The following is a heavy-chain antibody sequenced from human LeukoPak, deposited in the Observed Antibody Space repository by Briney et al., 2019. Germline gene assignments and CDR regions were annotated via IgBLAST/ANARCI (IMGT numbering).Heavy chain of an antibody. Sequence: PSETLSLTCTVSGDAISSSSYYWGWIRQPPGKGLEWIGHIYYSGSTYYNPSLKSRVTISVDTSKNQFSLRLYSVTAADTAVYYCARLSLLLWFGELRYKWFDPWGQGTLVTVSS. V-gene: IGHV4-39*01. D-gene: IGHD3-10*01. CDR1: GDAISSSSYY. CDR3: ARLSLLLWFGELRYKWFDP. CDR2: IYYSGST. J-gene: IGHJ5*02.